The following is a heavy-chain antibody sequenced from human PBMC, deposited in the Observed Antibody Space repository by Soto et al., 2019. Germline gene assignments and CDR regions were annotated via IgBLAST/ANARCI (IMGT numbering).Heavy chain of an antibody. CDR2: IYYSGST. CDR1: GGFISSYY. J-gene: IGHJ6*03. V-gene: IGHV4-59*01. D-gene: IGHD6-13*01. Sequence: KASETLSLTCTVSGGFISSYYWSWIRQPPGKGLEWIGYIYYSGSTNYNPSLKSRVTISVDTSKNQFSLKLSSVTAADTAVYYCARAGSSWYDYYYMDVWGKGTTVTVSS. CDR3: ARAGSSWYDYYYMDV.